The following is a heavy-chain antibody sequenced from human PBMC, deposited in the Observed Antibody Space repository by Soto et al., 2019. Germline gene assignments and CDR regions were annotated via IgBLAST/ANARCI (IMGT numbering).Heavy chain of an antibody. CDR3: ARNGMYWLVYSVTTYFDL. V-gene: IGHV4-39*01. Sequence: SETRSLTCPGSGDSIRSSIYYWGWIRQPPGKGLEWIGSVYYSGSTFYNPSLKSRLTMSADTSNNQISLRLTSVTAADTAVYFGARNGMYWLVYSVTTYFDLRAQRTPV. D-gene: IGHD2-8*02. CDR2: VYYSGST. J-gene: IGHJ5*01. CDR1: GDSIRSSIYY.